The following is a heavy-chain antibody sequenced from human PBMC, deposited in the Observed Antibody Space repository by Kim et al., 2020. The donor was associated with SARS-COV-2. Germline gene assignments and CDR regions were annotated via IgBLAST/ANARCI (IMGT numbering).Heavy chain of an antibody. D-gene: IGHD3-16*01. J-gene: IGHJ4*02. V-gene: IGHV1-69*02. Sequence: AQKFQGRVTITADKSTSTAYMELSSLRSEDTAVYYCASPGERGSLGYFDYWGQGTLVTVSS. CDR3: ASPGERGSLGYFDY.